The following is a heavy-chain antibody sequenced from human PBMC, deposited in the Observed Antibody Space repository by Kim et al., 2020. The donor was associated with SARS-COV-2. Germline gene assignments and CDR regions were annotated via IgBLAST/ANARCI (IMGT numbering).Heavy chain of an antibody. D-gene: IGHD2-15*01. V-gene: IGHV3-23*01. CDR3: AKGIGVVAATPFDY. Sequence: AGSVKGRFTISRDNSKNTLYLQMNSLRAEDTAVYYCAKGIGVVAATPFDYWGQGTLVTVSS. J-gene: IGHJ4*02.